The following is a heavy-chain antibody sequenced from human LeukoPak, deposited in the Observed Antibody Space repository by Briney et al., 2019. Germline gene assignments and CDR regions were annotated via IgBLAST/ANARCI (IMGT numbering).Heavy chain of an antibody. J-gene: IGHJ3*02. V-gene: IGHV4-61*02. D-gene: IGHD2-15*01. CDR3: ARVGGGMIRAFDI. Sequence: SQTLSLTCTVSGGSISSGSYYWSWIRQPAGKGLEWIGRIYTSGSTNYNPSLKSRVTISVDTSKNQFSLKLSSVTAADTAVYYCARVGGGMIRAFDIWGQGTMVTVSS. CDR2: IYTSGST. CDR1: GGSISSGSYY.